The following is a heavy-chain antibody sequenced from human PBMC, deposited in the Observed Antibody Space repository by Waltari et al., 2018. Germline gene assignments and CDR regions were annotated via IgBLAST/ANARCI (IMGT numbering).Heavy chain of an antibody. J-gene: IGHJ5*02. CDR1: GGSFSGYY. CDR3: ARGPNRMVRGAALART. CDR2: INHSGRT. V-gene: IGHV4-34*01. D-gene: IGHD3-10*01. Sequence: QVQLQQWGAGLLKPSETLSLTCAVYGGSFSGYYWSWIRQPPGKGLEWIGEINHSGRTNYNPSLKSRVTISVDPSKNQVALKLSSVTAADTAVYYCARGPNRMVRGAALARTWGQGTLVTVSS.